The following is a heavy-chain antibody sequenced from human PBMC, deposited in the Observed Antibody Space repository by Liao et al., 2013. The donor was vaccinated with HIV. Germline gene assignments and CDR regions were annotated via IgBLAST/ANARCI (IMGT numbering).Heavy chain of an antibody. CDR2: IYTSGST. CDR3: AREGDAFDI. J-gene: IGHJ3*02. Sequence: QVQLQESGPGLVKPSQTLSLTCTVSGGSISSGDYYWSWIRQPPGKGLEWIGRIYTSGSTNYNPSLKSRVTITADTSTTQFSLRLTSMTAADTAVYYCAREGDAFDIWGQGTMVTVSS. V-gene: IGHV4-61*02. CDR1: GGSISSGDYY.